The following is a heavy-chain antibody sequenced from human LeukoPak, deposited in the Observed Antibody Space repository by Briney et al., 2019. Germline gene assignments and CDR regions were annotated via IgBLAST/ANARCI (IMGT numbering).Heavy chain of an antibody. Sequence: SETLSLTCTVSGGSISSYYWSWIRQPPGKGLEWIGYIYYSGSTNYNPSLKSRVTISVDTSKNQFSLKLSSVTAADTAVYYCARIIDDGSGSYGSDASHIWGQGTMVTVSS. D-gene: IGHD3-10*01. J-gene: IGHJ3*02. CDR2: IYYSGST. CDR1: GGSISSYY. V-gene: IGHV4-59*01. CDR3: ARIIDDGSGSYGSDASHI.